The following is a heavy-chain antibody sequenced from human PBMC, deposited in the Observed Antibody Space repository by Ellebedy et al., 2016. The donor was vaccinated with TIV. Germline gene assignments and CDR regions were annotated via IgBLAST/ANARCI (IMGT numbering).Heavy chain of an antibody. CDR2: IYHSGST. D-gene: IGHD4-17*01. J-gene: IGHJ3*01. CDR3: AKRQAYGDYEYAFDV. CDR1: GGSIISTNW. Sequence: MPSETLSLTCAVSGGSIISTNWWSWVRQPPGKGLEWSGEIYHSGSTNYNPSLKSRVTISVDKSKNQFSLKLSSVTAADTAVYYCAKRQAYGDYEYAFDVWGQGTMVTVSS. V-gene: IGHV4-4*02.